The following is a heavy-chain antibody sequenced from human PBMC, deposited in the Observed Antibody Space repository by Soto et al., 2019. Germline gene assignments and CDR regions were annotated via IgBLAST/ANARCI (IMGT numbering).Heavy chain of an antibody. CDR2: ISSNGVGT. CDR3: ARRARPDFYYMDV. V-gene: IGHV3-64*01. CDR1: GFTLSGYA. J-gene: IGHJ6*03. D-gene: IGHD6-6*01. Sequence: EVQLAESGGGLAQPGGSLRLSCAASGFTLSGYAMDWVRQAPGKGLEYVSGISSNGVGTYYANSVQGRFTISRDNSKNTVYLHMGSLRPEDMDVYYCARRARPDFYYMDVWGKGTTVPVSS.